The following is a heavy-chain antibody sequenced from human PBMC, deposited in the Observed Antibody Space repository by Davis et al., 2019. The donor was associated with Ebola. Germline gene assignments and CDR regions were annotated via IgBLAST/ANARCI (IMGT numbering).Heavy chain of an antibody. CDR1: GYSFTSYW. CDR2: IYPGDSDT. D-gene: IGHD3-10*01. CDR3: ARQDYYGYGSGSYYNVRYYYYGMDV. V-gene: IGHV5-51*01. J-gene: IGHJ6*02. Sequence: GESLKISCKGSGYSFTSYWIGWVRQMPGKGLEWMGIIYPGDSDTRYSPSFQGQVTISADKSISTAYLQWSSLKASDTAMYYCARQDYYGYGSGSYYNVRYYYYGMDVWGQGTTVTVSS.